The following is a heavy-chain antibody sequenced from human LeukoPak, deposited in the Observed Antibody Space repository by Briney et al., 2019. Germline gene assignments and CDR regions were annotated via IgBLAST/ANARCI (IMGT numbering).Heavy chain of an antibody. V-gene: IGHV4-59*08. J-gene: IGHJ6*02. CDR1: GGSISSYY. CDR3: ASNITIFGVVPDYYGMDV. D-gene: IGHD3-3*01. Sequence: SETLSLTCTVSGGSISSYYWSWIRQPPGKGLEWIGYIYYSGSTNYNPSLKSRVTISVDTSKNQFSLKLSSVTAAATAVYYCASNITIFGVVPDYYGMDVWGQGTTVTVSS. CDR2: IYYSGST.